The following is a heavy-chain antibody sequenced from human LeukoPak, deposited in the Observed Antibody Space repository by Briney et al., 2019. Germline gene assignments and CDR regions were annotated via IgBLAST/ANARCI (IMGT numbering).Heavy chain of an antibody. V-gene: IGHV3-23*01. J-gene: IGHJ5*02. CDR1: GFTFSSYA. Sequence: PGGSLRLSCAASGFTFSSYAMSWVRLAPGKGLEWVSHTRYTGETFYADSVKGRFTISKDNARNSLYLQMNDLRGEDTAIYYCARDAGNSGYGCDLWGQGTLVTVSS. CDR3: ARDAGNSGYGCDL. CDR2: TRYTGET. D-gene: IGHD5-12*01.